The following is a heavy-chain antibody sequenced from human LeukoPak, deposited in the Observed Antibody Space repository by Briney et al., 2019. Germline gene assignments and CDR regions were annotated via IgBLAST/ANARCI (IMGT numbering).Heavy chain of an antibody. J-gene: IGHJ4*02. CDR3: ARAELGAYCSGNNCFYFDF. V-gene: IGHV3-33*01. D-gene: IGHD2-15*01. CDR2: IWYDGSNK. CDR1: GFTFSDHG. Sequence: PGGSLRLSCAASGFTFSDHGMHWVRQAPGKGLEWVAVIWYDGSNKYYADSVKGRFTISRDDSKNTLYLQMNSLRADDTGVYYCARAELGAYCSGNNCFYFDFWGQGTLVTVSS.